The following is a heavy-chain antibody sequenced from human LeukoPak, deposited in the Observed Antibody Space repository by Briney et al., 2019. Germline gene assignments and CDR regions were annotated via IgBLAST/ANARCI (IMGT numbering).Heavy chain of an antibody. V-gene: IGHV4-30-2*01. CDR1: GGSISSGGYS. CDR2: IYHSGST. CDR3: ARGGPDYYDSSGYPTYYFDY. J-gene: IGHJ4*02. D-gene: IGHD3-22*01. Sequence: SETLSLTCAVSGGSISSGGYSWSWIRQPPGKGLEWIGYIYHSGSTYYNPSLKSRVTISVDRSKNQFSLKLSSVTAADTAVYYCARGGPDYYDSSGYPTYYFDYWGQGTLVTVSS.